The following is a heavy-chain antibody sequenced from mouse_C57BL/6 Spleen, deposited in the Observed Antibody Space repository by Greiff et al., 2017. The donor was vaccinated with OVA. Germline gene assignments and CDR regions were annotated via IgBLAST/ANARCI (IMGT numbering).Heavy chain of an antibody. Sequence: EVKLVESGGDLVKPGGSLKLSCAASGFTFSSYGMSWVRQTPDKRLEWVATISSGGSYTYYPDSVKGRFTISRDNAKNTLYLQMSSLKSEDTAMYYCARQGGSFDDWGQGTTLTVSS. CDR2: ISSGGSYT. J-gene: IGHJ2*01. V-gene: IGHV5-6*01. CDR3: ARQGGSFDD. CDR1: GFTFSSYG.